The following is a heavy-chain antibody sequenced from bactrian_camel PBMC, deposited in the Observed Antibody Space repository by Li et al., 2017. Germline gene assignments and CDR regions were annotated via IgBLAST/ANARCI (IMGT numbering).Heavy chain of an antibody. V-gene: IGHV3-1*01. J-gene: IGHJ4*01. CDR1: GFTFSDYT. CDR3: VKPNPDARGGFDH. Sequence: VQLVESGGGLVQPGGSLRLSCAASGFTFSDYTMGWIRQASGKDLEWVSTISHSGDRTNYADSVKGQFTISRDDAKNTVYLLMNSLKPEDTAVYYCVKPNPDARGGFDHWGQGTQVTVS. CDR2: ISHSGDRT. D-gene: IGHD1*01.